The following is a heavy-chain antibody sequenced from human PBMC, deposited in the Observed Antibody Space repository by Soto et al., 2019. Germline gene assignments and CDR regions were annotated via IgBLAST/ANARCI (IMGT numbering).Heavy chain of an antibody. CDR3: ATGRRYYYYYGVDV. CDR1: GFTFRSCA. Sequence: EVQLLESGGGLVQPGGSLRLSCAASGFTFRSCAMGWVRQAPGKGLEWVSDIIDSGASTYYADSVKGRFTISRDNSKSTLYLKMHSLRAVDTALYYCATGRRYYYYYGVDVWGQGTTVTVSS. J-gene: IGHJ6*02. V-gene: IGHV3-23*01. CDR2: IIDSGAST.